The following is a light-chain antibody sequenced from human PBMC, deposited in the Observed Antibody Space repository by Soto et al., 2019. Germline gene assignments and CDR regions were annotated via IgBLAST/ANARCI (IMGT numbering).Light chain of an antibody. V-gene: IGLV2-8*01. CDR1: SSDVGGYNY. J-gene: IGLJ3*02. CDR3: SSYAGSKNLV. CDR2: EVS. Sequence: QSVLTQPPSASGSLGQSVTISCTGTSSDVGGYNYVSWYQHHPGKAPKLVIYEVSKWASGVPARFSGSKSGNTVSLTVSGLQAEDEADYYCSSYAGSKNLVFGGGTTLTVL.